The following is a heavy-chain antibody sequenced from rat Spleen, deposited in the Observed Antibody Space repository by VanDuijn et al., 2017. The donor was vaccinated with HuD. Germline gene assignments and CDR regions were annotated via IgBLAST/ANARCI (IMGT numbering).Heavy chain of an antibody. Sequence: EVQLVESGGGLVEPGRSLKLSCVASGFTFNYYWMTWIRQAPGKGLEWVASITNAAGKVYYPDSVKGRFTISRDNAQNTLYLQMSKLGSEDTAIYYCVREERGVDYWGQGVMVTVSS. CDR1: GFTFNYYW. CDR2: ITNAAGKV. J-gene: IGHJ2*01. V-gene: IGHV5-31*01. CDR3: VREERGVDY.